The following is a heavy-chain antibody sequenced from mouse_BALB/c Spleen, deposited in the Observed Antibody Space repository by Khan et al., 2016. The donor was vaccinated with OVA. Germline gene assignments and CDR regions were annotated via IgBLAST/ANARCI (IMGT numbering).Heavy chain of an antibody. Sequence: EVQLQESGPGLVKPSQSLSLTCSVTGYSITSGYFWNWIRQFPGNKLEWMGYIRYDGNSNYNPSLKNRISITRDTSKNQFFLTLNSVTPEDTATLYCARGGGSGPAWVPYWGQGTLVTVSA. J-gene: IGHJ3*01. D-gene: IGHD3-1*01. V-gene: IGHV3-6*02. CDR3: ARGGGSGPAWVPY. CDR2: IRYDGNS. CDR1: GYSITSGYF.